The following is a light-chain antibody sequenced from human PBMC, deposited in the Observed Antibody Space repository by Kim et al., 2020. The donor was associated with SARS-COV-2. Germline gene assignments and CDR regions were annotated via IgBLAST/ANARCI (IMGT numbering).Light chain of an antibody. V-gene: IGLV6-57*03. CDR1: TTRIDHNY. CDR3: QSYNRSNVV. J-gene: IGLJ2*01. CDR2: VDD. Sequence: TTAFTPSTTRIDHNYVQYYQQHPSDGHTAVINVDDQRPSGVSDLVSVSIDNSSDSAALTISGLKTEDEADYYCQSYNRSNVVFGGGTKLTVL.